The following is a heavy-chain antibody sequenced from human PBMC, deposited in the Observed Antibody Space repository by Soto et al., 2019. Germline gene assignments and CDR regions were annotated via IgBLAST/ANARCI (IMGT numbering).Heavy chain of an antibody. V-gene: IGHV3-15*01. CDR2: IKTRIDSATT. CDR1: GASFTNAW. Sequence: EVQLVESGGGLVKPGESLRLSCEASGASFTNAWMNWLRQAPGKGLEWVGRIKTRIDSATTDYAAPVKGRITISTDDSKNTLYLLMHSLKTEHPAVYYCTTEDPSWLLGLDYWCQGTLVTVAS. CDR3: TTEDPSWLLGLDY. D-gene: IGHD5-12*01. J-gene: IGHJ4*02.